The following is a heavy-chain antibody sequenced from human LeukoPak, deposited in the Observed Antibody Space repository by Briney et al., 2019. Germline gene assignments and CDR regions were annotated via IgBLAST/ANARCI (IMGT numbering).Heavy chain of an antibody. J-gene: IGHJ6*02. CDR2: IIPILGIA. V-gene: IGHV1-69*04. D-gene: IGHD2-2*01. CDR3: ARDTGYCSSTSCYFDYYYGMDV. Sequence: ASVKVSCKASGGTFSSYAISWVRQAPGQGLEWMGRIIPILGIANYAQKFQGRVTITADKSTSTAYMELSSLRSEDTAVYYCARDTGYCSSTSCYFDYYYGMDVWGQGTTVTVPS. CDR1: GGTFSSYA.